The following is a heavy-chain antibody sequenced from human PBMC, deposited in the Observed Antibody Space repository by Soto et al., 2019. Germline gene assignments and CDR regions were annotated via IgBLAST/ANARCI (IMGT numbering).Heavy chain of an antibody. J-gene: IGHJ4*02. CDR2: ISAYNGNT. Sequence: QVQLVQSGAEVKKPGASVKVSCKASGYTFTSYGISWVRQAPGQGLEWMGWISAYNGNTNYAQKLQGRVXXPXDXXTSTAYMELRSRRSDDTAVYYCAREYVGDGYSFDYWGQGTLVTVSS. CDR1: GYTFTSYG. CDR3: AREYVGDGYSFDY. V-gene: IGHV1-18*01. D-gene: IGHD4-4*01.